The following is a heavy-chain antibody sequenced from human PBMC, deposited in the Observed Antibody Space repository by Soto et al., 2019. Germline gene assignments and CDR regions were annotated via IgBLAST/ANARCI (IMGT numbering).Heavy chain of an antibody. CDR1: GYTFTSYG. J-gene: IGHJ6*02. CDR2: ISAYNGNT. CDR3: ARDLSDDDYYYYGMDV. V-gene: IGHV1-18*01. D-gene: IGHD2-21*01. Sequence: RASVKVSCKASGYTFTSYGISWVRQAPGQGLEWMGWISAYNGNTNYAQKLRGRVTMTTDTSTSTAYMELRSLRSDDTAVYYCARDLSDDDYYYYGMDVWGQGTTVTVSS.